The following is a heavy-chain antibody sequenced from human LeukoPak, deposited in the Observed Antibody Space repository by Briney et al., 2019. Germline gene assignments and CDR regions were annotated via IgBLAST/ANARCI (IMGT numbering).Heavy chain of an antibody. D-gene: IGHD2-15*01. V-gene: IGHV3-23*01. Sequence: GGSLRLSCAASGFTFSSYAMNWVRQAPGKGLEWVSAISGSGSSTYYADSVKGRFIISRDNSKNTLYLQMNSLRAEDTAIYYCARELGYCSAGRCEYFQHWGQGTLVTVSS. CDR3: ARELGYCSAGRCEYFQH. CDR2: ISGSGSST. J-gene: IGHJ1*01. CDR1: GFTFSSYA.